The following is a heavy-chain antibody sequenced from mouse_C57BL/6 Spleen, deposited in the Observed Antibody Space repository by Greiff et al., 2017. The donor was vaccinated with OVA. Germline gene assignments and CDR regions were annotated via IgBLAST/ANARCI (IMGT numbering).Heavy chain of an antibody. CDR1: GYTFTSYW. CDR2: INPSNGGT. CDR3: ARRGIYYDYDDGYYYAMDY. J-gene: IGHJ4*01. Sequence: QVQLQQPGTELVKPGASVKLSCKASGYTFTSYWMHWVKQRPGQGLEWIGNINPSNGGTNYNEKFKSKATLTVDKSSSTAYMQLSSLTSEDSAVYYCARRGIYYDYDDGYYYAMDYWGQGTSVTVSS. D-gene: IGHD2-4*01. V-gene: IGHV1-53*01.